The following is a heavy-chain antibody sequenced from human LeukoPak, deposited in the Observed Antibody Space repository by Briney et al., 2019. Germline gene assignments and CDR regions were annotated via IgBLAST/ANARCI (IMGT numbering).Heavy chain of an antibody. CDR3: AKAVAPGGDAFDI. Sequence: ASVKVSCKASGYTFTSYDINWVRQATGQGLEWMGWINPNSGGTNYAQKFQGRVTMTRDTSISTAYMELSRLRSDDTAVYYCAKAVAPGGDAFDIWGQGTMVTVSS. CDR2: INPNSGGT. J-gene: IGHJ3*02. CDR1: GYTFTSYD. D-gene: IGHD6-19*01. V-gene: IGHV1-2*02.